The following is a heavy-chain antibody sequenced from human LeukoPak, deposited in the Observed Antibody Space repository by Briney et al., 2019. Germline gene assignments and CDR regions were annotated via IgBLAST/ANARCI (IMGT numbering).Heavy chain of an antibody. V-gene: IGHV4-34*01. CDR1: GGPFSGYY. J-gene: IGHJ5*02. D-gene: IGHD2-2*01. Sequence: SETLSLTYAVYGGPFSGYYWSWIRQPPGKGLEWIGEINHSGSTNYNPSLKSRVTISVDTSKNQFSLKLSSVTAADTAVYYCARHYCSSTSCPFFDPWGQGTLVTVSS. CDR3: ARHYCSSTSCPFFDP. CDR2: INHSGST.